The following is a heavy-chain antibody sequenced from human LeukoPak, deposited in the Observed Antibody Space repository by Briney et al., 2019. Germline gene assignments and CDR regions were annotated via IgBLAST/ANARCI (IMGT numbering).Heavy chain of an antibody. V-gene: IGHV4-34*01. Sequence: PSEALFLTCAVYGGSFSGYYWSWIRQPPGKGLEWIGEINHSGSSNYNPSLKSRVTISVDTSKNQFSLKLSSVTAADTAVYYCARGWGSGWYKDWGQGTLVTVSS. CDR2: INHSGSS. CDR3: ARGWGSGWYKD. J-gene: IGHJ4*02. D-gene: IGHD6-19*01. CDR1: GGSFSGYY.